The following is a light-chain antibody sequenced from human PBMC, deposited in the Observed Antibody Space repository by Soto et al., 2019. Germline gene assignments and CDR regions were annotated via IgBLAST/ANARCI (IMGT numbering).Light chain of an antibody. V-gene: IGKV1-5*01. J-gene: IGKJ1*01. CDR1: QTINNR. CDR2: DVS. Sequence: DIQMTQSPSTLSASVGDRVTIPCRASQTINNRLAWYQQKPGKAPKLLIYDVSTLESGVPSRFSGSGSGTEFTLTISSLQPDDFATYYCQQYETFSGTFGPGTKVDIK. CDR3: QQYETFSGT.